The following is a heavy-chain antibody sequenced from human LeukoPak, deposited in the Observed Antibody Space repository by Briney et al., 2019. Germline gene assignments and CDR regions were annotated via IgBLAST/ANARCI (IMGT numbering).Heavy chain of an antibody. D-gene: IGHD4/OR15-4a*01. V-gene: IGHV4-34*01. CDR2: INHSGST. CDR1: SGSFSGYY. J-gene: IGHJ5*02. CDR3: ARGALWGYDGARFGWFDP. Sequence: SETLSLTCAVYSGSFSGYYWSWIRQPPGKGLEWIGEINHSGSTNYNPSLKSRVTISVDTSKNQFSLKLSSVTAADTAVYYCARGALWGYDGARFGWFDPWGQGTLVTVSS.